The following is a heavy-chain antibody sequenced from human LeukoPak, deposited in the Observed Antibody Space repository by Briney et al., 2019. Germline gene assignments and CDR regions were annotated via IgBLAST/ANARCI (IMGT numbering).Heavy chain of an antibody. CDR3: ARTVGGSLRLIALGWFDP. J-gene: IGHJ5*02. Sequence: SETLSLTCAVSGASITNNWWSLVRQSPGKGLEWIGEIHQDGEPHYNTSLTSRVTLSLDSAQNQFSLRRTSVTAADTAVYYCARTVGGSLRLIALGWFDPWGQGTRVIVSS. CDR1: GASITNNW. V-gene: IGHV4-4*02. CDR2: IHQDGEP. D-gene: IGHD2-8*02.